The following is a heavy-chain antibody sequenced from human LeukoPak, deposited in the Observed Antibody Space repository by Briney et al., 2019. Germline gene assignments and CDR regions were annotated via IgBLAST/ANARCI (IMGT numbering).Heavy chain of an antibody. CDR2: IDSRSSTI. CDR3: AREVGGYEDY. J-gene: IGHJ4*02. D-gene: IGHD5-12*01. V-gene: IGHV3-48*02. CDR1: GFTFSIYS. Sequence: GGSLRLSCAASGFTFSIYSMNWVRQAPGKGLAWVSYIDSRSSTIYYADSVKGRFTISRDNAKNSLYLQMNSLRDEDTAVYYCAREVGGYEDYGGQGTLVTVSS.